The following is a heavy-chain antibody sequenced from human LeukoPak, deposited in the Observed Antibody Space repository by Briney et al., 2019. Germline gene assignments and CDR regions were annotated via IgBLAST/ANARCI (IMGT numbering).Heavy chain of an antibody. J-gene: IGHJ4*02. CDR2: ISYDGDNK. D-gene: IGHD5-18*01. V-gene: IGHV3-30-3*01. Sequence: QSGGSLRLSCAASGFTFSRYALHWVRQAPGKGLEWVAVISYDGDNKYYTDSVKGRFTISRDNSKNTLYLQMTSLRAEDTAVYSCARPSSDTSMVTGASPDYWGQGTLVTVSS. CDR1: GFTFSRYA. CDR3: ARPSSDTSMVTGASPDY.